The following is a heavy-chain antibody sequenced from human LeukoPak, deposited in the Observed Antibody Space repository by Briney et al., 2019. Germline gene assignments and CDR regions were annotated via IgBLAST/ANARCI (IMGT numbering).Heavy chain of an antibody. D-gene: IGHD3-10*01. CDR3: ARTTITMVRGVTLYNWFDP. Sequence: GESLKISCKGSGYSFTSYWIGWVRQMPGKGLEWMGIIYPGDSDTRYSPSFQGQVTISADKSISTAYLQWSSLKASDTAMYYCARTTITMVRGVTLYNWFDPWGQGTLVTVSS. J-gene: IGHJ5*02. CDR1: GYSFTSYW. CDR2: IYPGDSDT. V-gene: IGHV5-51*01.